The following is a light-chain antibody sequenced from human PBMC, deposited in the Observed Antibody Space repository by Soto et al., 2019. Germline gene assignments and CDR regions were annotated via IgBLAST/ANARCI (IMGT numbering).Light chain of an antibody. CDR1: QDIRKY. V-gene: IGKV1-33*01. CDR2: GAS. CDR3: QHYDNLPPFT. Sequence: DIQMTQSPSSLSASVGDRVTITCQASQDIRKYLNWYQQKPGRAPKLLIYGASNLETGVPSRFSGSGYGTDFTFTISSLQPEDIATYFCQHYDNLPPFTFCPGTKGAIK. J-gene: IGKJ3*01.